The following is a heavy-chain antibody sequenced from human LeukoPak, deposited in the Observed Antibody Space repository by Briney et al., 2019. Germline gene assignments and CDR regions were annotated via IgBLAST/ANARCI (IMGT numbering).Heavy chain of an antibody. J-gene: IGHJ6*04. CDR2: MRYDENNK. V-gene: IGHV3-30*02. CDR1: GFTFSSYG. Sequence: GGSLRLSCAASGFTFSSYGMHWVRQAPGKGLECVAFMRYDENNKYYADSVKGRFTISRDNSKNTLYLQMNSLRAEDTAVYYCAELGITMIGGVWGKGTTVTISS. CDR3: AELGITMIGGV. D-gene: IGHD3-10*02.